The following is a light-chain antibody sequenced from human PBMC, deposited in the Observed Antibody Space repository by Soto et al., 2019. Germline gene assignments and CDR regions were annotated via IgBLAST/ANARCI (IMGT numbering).Light chain of an antibody. V-gene: IGKV3-20*01. CDR1: QSVSSSY. CDR2: GAS. CDR3: QQYGSSSWT. Sequence: EIVLTQSPGTLSLSPGERAPLSCRASQSVSSSYLAWYQQKPGQAPRLLIYGASSRATGIPDRFIGRGSGTDFTITISRLEPEDFAVYYCQQYGSSSWTFGQGTKVDIK. J-gene: IGKJ1*01.